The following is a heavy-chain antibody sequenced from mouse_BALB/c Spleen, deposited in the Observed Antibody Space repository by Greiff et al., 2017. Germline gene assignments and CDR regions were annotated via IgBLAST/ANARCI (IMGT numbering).Heavy chain of an antibody. CDR2: ISYDGSN. Sequence: VQLKESGPGLVKPSQSLSLTCSVTGYSITSGYYWNWIRQFPGNKLEWMGYISYDGSNNYNPSLKNRISITRDTSKNQFFLKLNSVTTEDTATYYCASSTMITGAWFAYWGQGTLVTVSA. CDR3: ASSTMITGAWFAY. CDR1: GYSITSGYY. V-gene: IGHV3-6*02. J-gene: IGHJ3*01. D-gene: IGHD2-4*01.